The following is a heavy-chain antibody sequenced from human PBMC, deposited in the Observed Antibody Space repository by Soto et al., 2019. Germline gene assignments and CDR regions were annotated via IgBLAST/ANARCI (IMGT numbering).Heavy chain of an antibody. CDR3: ARVEQGWFDP. V-gene: IGHV3-66*01. CDR1: GLTVSTTY. D-gene: IGHD1-1*01. J-gene: IGHJ5*02. Sequence: EVQLVESGGSLVQPGGSLRLSRAVSGLTVSTTYMSWVRQAPGKGLEWVPILHSGDNIYYADSVKGRFIISRDSSKNTVNLQMNHLRVDDTAVYYCARVEQGWFDPWGQGTLVTVSS. CDR2: LHSGDNI.